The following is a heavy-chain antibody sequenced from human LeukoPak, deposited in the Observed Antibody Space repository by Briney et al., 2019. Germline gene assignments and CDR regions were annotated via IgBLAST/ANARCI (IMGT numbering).Heavy chain of an antibody. D-gene: IGHD3-10*01. CDR1: GFTFSSYA. CDR3: TKAAGSPGRVRGVIITALPFDY. CDR2: ISGSGGST. V-gene: IGHV3-23*01. J-gene: IGHJ4*02. Sequence: GGSLRLSCAASGFTFSSYAMSWVRQAPGKVLKWVSAISGSGGSTYYADSGKGRLTISTDNSTNALYLQMTSLRAKDTAVYYLTKAAGSPGRVRGVIITALPFDYWGQGTLVTVSS.